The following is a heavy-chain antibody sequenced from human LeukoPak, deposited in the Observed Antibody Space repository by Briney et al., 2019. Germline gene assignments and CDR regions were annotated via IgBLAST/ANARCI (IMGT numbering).Heavy chain of an antibody. V-gene: IGHV3-66*01. D-gene: IGHD2/OR15-2a*01. CDR1: GFTVSSNY. CDR3: ARGHNRYYFDY. J-gene: IGHJ4*02. CDR2: IYSGGGT. Sequence: GGSLRLSCAASGFTVSSNYINWVRQAPGKGLEWVSVIYSGGGTNSADSVKGRFTISRDNSKNTLYLQMNSLRAEDTAVYFCARGHNRYYFDYWGQETLVIVSS.